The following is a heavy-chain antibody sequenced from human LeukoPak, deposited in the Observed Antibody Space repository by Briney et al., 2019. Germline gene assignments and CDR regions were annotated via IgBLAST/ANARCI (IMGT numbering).Heavy chain of an antibody. Sequence: ASVKVSCKASGYTFTSYYMHWVRQAPGQGLEWMGIINPSGGSTSYAQKFQGRVTMTRDTTTSTVYMGLSSARSQATALYYCAREYYDSSGYYPWDYWGQGTLVTVSS. CDR1: GYTFTSYY. CDR2: INPSGGST. J-gene: IGHJ4*02. V-gene: IGHV1-46*03. D-gene: IGHD3-22*01. CDR3: AREYYDSSGYYPWDY.